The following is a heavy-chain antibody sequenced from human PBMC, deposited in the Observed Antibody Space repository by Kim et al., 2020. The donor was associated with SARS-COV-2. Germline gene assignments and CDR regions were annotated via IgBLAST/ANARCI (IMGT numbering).Heavy chain of an antibody. CDR1: GYSFTSYW. V-gene: IGHV5-10-1*01. CDR3: ARPVVNRFGELRLDY. Sequence: GESLKISCKGSGYSFTSYWISWVRQMPGKGLEWMGRIDPSDSYTNYSPSFQGHVTISADKSISTAYLQWSSLKASDTAMYYCARPVVNRFGELRLDYWGQGTLVTVSS. CDR2: IDPSDSYT. J-gene: IGHJ4*02. D-gene: IGHD3-10*01.